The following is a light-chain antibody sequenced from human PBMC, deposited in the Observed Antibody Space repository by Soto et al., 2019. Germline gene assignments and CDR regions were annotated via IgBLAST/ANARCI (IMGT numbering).Light chain of an antibody. CDR3: QQYGSSPWT. J-gene: IGKJ1*01. Sequence: EIVMTQSPATLSVSPGGRATLSCRASQSFSSSYLAWYQQKPGQAPRLLIYAASSRATGIPDRFSGSGSGTDFTLTISRLEPEDFAVYYCQQYGSSPWTFGQGTKVDIK. CDR2: AAS. CDR1: QSFSSSY. V-gene: IGKV3-20*01.